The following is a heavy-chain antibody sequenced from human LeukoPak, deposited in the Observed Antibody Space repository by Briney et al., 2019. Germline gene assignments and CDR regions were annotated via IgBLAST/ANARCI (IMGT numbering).Heavy chain of an antibody. CDR2: ISSSSSTI. D-gene: IGHD3-22*01. J-gene: IGHJ3*02. CDR1: GFTFSSYS. V-gene: IGHV3-48*04. CDR3: ARDWDLYYYGSSGYLMVNAFDI. Sequence: SGGSLRLSCAASGFTFSSYSMNWVRQAPGKGLEWVSYISSSSSTIYYADSVKGRFTISRDNAKNSLYLQMNSLRAEDTAVYYCARDWDLYYYGSSGYLMVNAFDIWGQGTMVTVSS.